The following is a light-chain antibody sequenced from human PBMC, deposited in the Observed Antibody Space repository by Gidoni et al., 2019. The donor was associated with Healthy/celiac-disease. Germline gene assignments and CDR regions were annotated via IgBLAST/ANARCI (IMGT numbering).Light chain of an antibody. CDR2: GAS. CDR1: QIVSSN. J-gene: IGKJ1*01. CDR3: QQYNNWPRTT. V-gene: IGKV3-15*01. Sequence: EIVMTHSPATLSVSPGERAPLSCRASQIVSSNLAWYQQKPGQAPRLLIYGASTRATGIPARFRGSGSGTEFTLTISSLQSEDFAVYYCQQYNNWPRTTFGQGTKVEIK.